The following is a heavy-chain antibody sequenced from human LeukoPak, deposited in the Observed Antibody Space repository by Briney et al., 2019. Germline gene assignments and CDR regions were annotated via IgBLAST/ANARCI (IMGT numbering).Heavy chain of an antibody. CDR1: GGSISSYY. D-gene: IGHD3-10*01. Sequence: PSETLSLTCTVSGGSISSYYWSRIRQPPRKGLEWIGYIHYTGSTNYNPSLKSRVTISVDTSKNQFSLKLSSVTAADTAVYYCARVEEGYGSGRRENYYYYYMDVWGKGTTVTISS. CDR3: ARVEEGYGSGRRENYYYYYMDV. J-gene: IGHJ6*03. CDR2: IHYTGST. V-gene: IGHV4-59*01.